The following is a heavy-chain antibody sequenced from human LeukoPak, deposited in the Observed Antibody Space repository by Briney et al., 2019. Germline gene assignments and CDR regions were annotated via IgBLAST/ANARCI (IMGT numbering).Heavy chain of an antibody. CDR3: AKERGDTYGHELFDY. Sequence: GGSLRLSCADSGFTFSSYGMHWVRQAPGKGLEWVAVISYDGSNKYYADSVKGRFTISRDNSKNTLYLQMNSLRAEDTAVYYCAKERGDTYGHELFDYWGQGTLVTVSS. D-gene: IGHD5-18*01. J-gene: IGHJ4*02. CDR1: GFTFSSYG. V-gene: IGHV3-30*18. CDR2: ISYDGSNK.